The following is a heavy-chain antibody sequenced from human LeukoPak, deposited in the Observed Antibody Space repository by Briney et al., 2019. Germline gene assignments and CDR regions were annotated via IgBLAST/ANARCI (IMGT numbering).Heavy chain of an antibody. J-gene: IGHJ4*02. V-gene: IGHV4-34*01. CDR2: INHSGST. D-gene: IGHD6-13*01. CDR3: ARGVQQLALDY. CDR1: GGSFSGYY. Sequence: SETLSLTCAVYGGSFSGYYWSWIRQPPGKGLEWIGKINHSGSTNYNPSLKSRVTISVDTSKNQFSLKLSSVTAADTAVYYCARGVQQLALDYWGQGTLVTVSS.